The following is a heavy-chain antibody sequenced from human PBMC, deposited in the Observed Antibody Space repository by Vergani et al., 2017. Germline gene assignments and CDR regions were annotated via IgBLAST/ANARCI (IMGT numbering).Heavy chain of an antibody. Sequence: QLHLQESGPGLVKPSETLYLTCTVSGGSITSSSYYWGWIRQPPGKGLEWIGYIYYSGSTNYNPSLKSRVTISVDTSKNQFSLKLSSVTAADTAVYYCASTYGSGSYTFDYWGQGTLVTVSS. D-gene: IGHD3-10*01. V-gene: IGHV4-61*05. CDR3: ASTYGSGSYTFDY. CDR1: GGSITSSSYY. CDR2: IYYSGST. J-gene: IGHJ4*02.